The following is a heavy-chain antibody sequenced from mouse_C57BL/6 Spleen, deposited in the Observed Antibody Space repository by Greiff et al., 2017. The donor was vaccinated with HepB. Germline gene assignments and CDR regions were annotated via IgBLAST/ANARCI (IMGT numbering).Heavy chain of an antibody. CDR3: ARNGGSSWYFDV. CDR1: GYTFTSYW. J-gene: IGHJ1*03. V-gene: IGHV1-64*01. D-gene: IGHD1-1*01. CDR2: IHPNSGST. Sequence: QVQLQQPGAELVKPGASVKLSCKASGYTFTSYWMHWVKQRPGQGLEWIGMIHPNSGSTNYNEKFKSKATLTVDKSSSTAYMQLSSLTSEDSAVYYCARNGGSSWYFDVWGTGTTVTVSS.